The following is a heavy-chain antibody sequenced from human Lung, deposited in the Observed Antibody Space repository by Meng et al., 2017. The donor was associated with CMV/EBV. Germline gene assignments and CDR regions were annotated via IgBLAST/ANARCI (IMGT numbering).Heavy chain of an antibody. D-gene: IGHD7-27*01. J-gene: IGHJ5*02. CDR3: ARDHKHWDFDV. CDR1: GFTFRSFG. Sequence: GESLKISCSASGFTFRSFGMHWIRQAPGKGLEWVAYVHSDGSDKNYVDSVKDRFIISRDNSNNTQSLQMNSLRAEDTAVYYCARDHKHWDFDVWGQGTLVTVSS. CDR2: VHSDGSDK. V-gene: IGHV3-30*02.